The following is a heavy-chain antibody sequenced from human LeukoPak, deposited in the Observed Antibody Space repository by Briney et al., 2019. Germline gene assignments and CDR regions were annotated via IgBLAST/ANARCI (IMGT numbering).Heavy chain of an antibody. V-gene: IGHV3-23*01. Sequence: GGSLRLSCAASGFTFSSYAMSWVRQAAGKGLEWVSAISGSGGSTYYADSVKGRFTISRDNSKNTLYLQMNSLRAEDTAVYYCAKGGVDSGYNFDYWGQGTLVTVSS. D-gene: IGHD5-12*01. CDR3: AKGGVDSGYNFDY. J-gene: IGHJ4*02. CDR1: GFTFSSYA. CDR2: ISGSGGST.